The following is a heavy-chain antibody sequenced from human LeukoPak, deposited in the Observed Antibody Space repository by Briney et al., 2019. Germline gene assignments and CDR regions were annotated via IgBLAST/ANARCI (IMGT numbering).Heavy chain of an antibody. D-gene: IGHD3-10*01. CDR2: MNHSGST. CDR3: AVSGAVTDYFYGMDV. J-gene: IGHJ6*02. V-gene: IGHV4-34*01. Sequence: SETLSLTCTFYGGSFSGYYWSWIRQPPGKGLEWVGEMNHSGSTNYNPSLKSRVTISVDTSKNQFSLQLSSLTAADTAVYYCAVSGAVTDYFYGMDVWGQGTTVTVSS. CDR1: GGSFSGYY.